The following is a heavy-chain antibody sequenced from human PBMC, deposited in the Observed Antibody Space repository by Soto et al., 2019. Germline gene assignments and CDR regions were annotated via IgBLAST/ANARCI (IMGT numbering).Heavy chain of an antibody. CDR3: AKDGGSSWYFWFDP. J-gene: IGHJ5*02. V-gene: IGHV3-9*01. CDR2: ISWNSGSI. CDR1: GFTFDDYA. D-gene: IGHD6-13*01. Sequence: GGSLRFSCAASGFTFDDYAMHWVRQAPGKGLEWVSGISWNSGSIGYADSVKGRFTISRDNAKNSLYLQMNSLRAEDTALYYCAKDGGSSWYFWFDPWGQGTLVTVSS.